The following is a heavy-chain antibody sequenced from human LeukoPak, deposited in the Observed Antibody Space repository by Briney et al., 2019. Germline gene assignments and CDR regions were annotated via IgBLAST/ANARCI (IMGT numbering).Heavy chain of an antibody. V-gene: IGHV4-59*08. Sequence: PSETLSLTCSVSSDSISPYYWNWIRQSPEKGLEWIGCISYSGSTDYNPSLKSRVTMSLATSRDQFFLNLTSVTAADTAVYYCARLPDFRFCGGGSCYFAPWGQGTLVTVSS. J-gene: IGHJ5*02. D-gene: IGHD2-15*01. CDR1: SDSISPYY. CDR2: ISYSGST. CDR3: ARLPDFRFCGGGSCYFAP.